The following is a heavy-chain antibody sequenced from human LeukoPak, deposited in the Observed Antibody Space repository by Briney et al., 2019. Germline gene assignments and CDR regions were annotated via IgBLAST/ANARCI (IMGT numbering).Heavy chain of an antibody. Sequence: PSETLSLTCTVSGGSISTSSYNWGWVRQPPGKGLEWIGNIFYSGSNYYNPSLKSRVTISLDTSRNQFSLKLNSVTAADTAVYYCAKSKGYGLVVIWVQGTMVTVSS. J-gene: IGHJ3*02. CDR1: GGSISTSSYN. V-gene: IGHV4-39*07. D-gene: IGHD2-2*01. CDR3: AKSKGYGLVVI. CDR2: IFYSGSN.